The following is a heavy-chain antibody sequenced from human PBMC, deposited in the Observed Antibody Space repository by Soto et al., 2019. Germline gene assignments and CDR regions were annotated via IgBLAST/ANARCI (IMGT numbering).Heavy chain of an antibody. V-gene: IGHV5-10-1*01. CDR3: ARQESQDSFDI. CDR2: IDPTDSYI. J-gene: IGHJ3*02. CDR1: GYSFTNYW. Sequence: PGESLKISCQGSGYSFTNYWITWVRQMPGKGLEWMGRIDPTDSYINYSPSFHGHVTISVDKSISTAYLQWSSLKASDTALYFCARQESQDSFDIWGQGTVVTVPS.